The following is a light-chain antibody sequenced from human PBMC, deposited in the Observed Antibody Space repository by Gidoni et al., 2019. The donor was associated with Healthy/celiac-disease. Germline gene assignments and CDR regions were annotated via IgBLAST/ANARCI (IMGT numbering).Light chain of an antibody. J-gene: IGLJ2*01. CDR3: QSYDSSLSGPVV. CDR2: GNS. CDR1: SSNIGAGYD. Sequence: QSVLTQPPSVSEAPGQRVTISCTGSSSNIGAGYDVHWYQQLPGTAPKPLIYGNSNRPSGVPDRFSGSKSGTSASLAITGLQAEDEADYYCQSYDSSLSGPVVFGGGTKLTVL. V-gene: IGLV1-40*01.